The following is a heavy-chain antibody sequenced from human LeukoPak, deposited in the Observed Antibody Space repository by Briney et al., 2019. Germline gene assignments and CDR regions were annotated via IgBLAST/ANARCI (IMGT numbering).Heavy chain of an antibody. V-gene: IGHV4-39*01. CDR2: IYYSGST. D-gene: IGHD3-3*01. CDR3: ARRVGYYDFWSHAFDI. CDR1: GGSISSSSYY. Sequence: PSETLSLTCTVSGGSISSSSYYWGWIRQPPGKGLEWIGSIYYSGSTYYNPSLKSRVTISVDTSKNQFSLKLSSVTAADTAVYYCARRVGYYDFWSHAFDIWGQGTMVTVSS. J-gene: IGHJ3*02.